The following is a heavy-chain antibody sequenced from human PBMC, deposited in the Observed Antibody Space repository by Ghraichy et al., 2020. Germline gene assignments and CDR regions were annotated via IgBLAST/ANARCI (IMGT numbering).Heavy chain of an antibody. V-gene: IGHV3-30*18. Sequence: GGSLRLSCAASGFTFSSYGMHWVRQAPGKGLEWVAVISYDGSNKYYADSVKGRFTISRDNSKNTLYLQMNSLRAEDTAVYYCAKAPVAGTSTPGYYYGMDVWGQGTTVTVSS. CDR1: GFTFSSYG. CDR3: AKAPVAGTSTPGYYYGMDV. D-gene: IGHD6-19*01. J-gene: IGHJ6*02. CDR2: ISYDGSNK.